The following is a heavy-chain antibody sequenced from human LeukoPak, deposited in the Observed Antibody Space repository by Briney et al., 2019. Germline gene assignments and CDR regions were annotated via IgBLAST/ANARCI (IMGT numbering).Heavy chain of an antibody. CDR3: ARRDGSGSYRDYNWFDP. Sequence: GESLKISWQGSGYSFTSYWIGWVRQMPGKGLEWMGIIYPGDSDTRYSPSFQGQVTISADNSISTAYLQWSSLKAADTAMYYCARRDGSGSYRDYNWFDPWGQGTLVTVSS. D-gene: IGHD3-10*01. CDR2: IYPGDSDT. J-gene: IGHJ5*02. CDR1: GYSFTSYW. V-gene: IGHV5-51*01.